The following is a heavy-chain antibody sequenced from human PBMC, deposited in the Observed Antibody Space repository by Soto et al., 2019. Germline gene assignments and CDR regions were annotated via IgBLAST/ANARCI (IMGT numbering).Heavy chain of an antibody. D-gene: IGHD6-13*01. CDR3: GRGPSPRAPAGGTPYYYAMDV. Sequence: ASVKVSCKASGYDFTAYDINWVRQASGQGLEWMGWMNPINGATGTARRFQGRVSLSRNTATGTAYLELTSLRSDDTAVYYCGRGPSPRAPAGGTPYYYAMDVLGQGTTVTVSS. CDR2: MNPINGAT. CDR1: GYDFTAYD. J-gene: IGHJ6*02. V-gene: IGHV1-8*02.